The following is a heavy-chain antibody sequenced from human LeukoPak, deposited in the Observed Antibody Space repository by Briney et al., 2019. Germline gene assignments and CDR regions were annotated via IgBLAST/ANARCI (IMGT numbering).Heavy chain of an antibody. D-gene: IGHD3-16*02. Sequence: SETLSLTCTVSGGSIGTYYWSWVRQSPGTGLEWIGYIYVTGTRYNPYLQSRVTISVDRSRNQFFLKMPSVTAADTAVYYCARHIGGGIEDMDVWGRGTKVTVSS. CDR1: GGSIGTYY. CDR2: IYVTGT. CDR3: ARHIGGGIEDMDV. J-gene: IGHJ6*03. V-gene: IGHV4-59*08.